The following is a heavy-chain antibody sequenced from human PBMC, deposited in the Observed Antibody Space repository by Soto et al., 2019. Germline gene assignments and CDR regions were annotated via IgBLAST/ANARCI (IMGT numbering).Heavy chain of an antibody. D-gene: IGHD2-2*01. Sequence: PPGKGLEWIGSIYYSGSTYYNPSLKSRVTISVDTSKNQFSLKLSSVTAADTAVYYCARDQSVIRAGSTFLAFWG. CDR2: IYYSGST. CDR3: ARDQSVIRAGSTFLAF. V-gene: IGHV4-39*02. J-gene: IGHJ6*01.